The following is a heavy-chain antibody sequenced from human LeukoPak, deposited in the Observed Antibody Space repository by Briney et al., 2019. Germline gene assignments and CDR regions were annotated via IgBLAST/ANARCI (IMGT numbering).Heavy chain of an antibody. Sequence: ASVKVSCKASGYTFTGYYMHWVRQAPGQGLEWMGWINPNSGGTNYAQKFQGRVTMTRDTSISTAYMELSRLRSDDTAVYYCARDYYDSSGYYTVDYWGQGTLVTVSS. D-gene: IGHD3-22*01. V-gene: IGHV1-2*02. CDR1: GYTFTGYY. CDR3: ARDYYDSSGYYTVDY. J-gene: IGHJ4*02. CDR2: INPNSGGT.